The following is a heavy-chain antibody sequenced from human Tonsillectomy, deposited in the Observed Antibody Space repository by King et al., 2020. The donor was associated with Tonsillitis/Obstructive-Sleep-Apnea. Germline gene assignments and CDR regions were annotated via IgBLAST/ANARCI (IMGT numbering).Heavy chain of an antibody. J-gene: IGHJ4*02. Sequence: QLVQSGAEVKKPGASVKVSCTPSPANGHYVHWVRQAPGQGLEWMGWIDPNSAGTKYAKKFQDRVTMTRDTSINTAYMELSSLSSDDTAVYYCAQVRGGWGQGTLLTVSS. CDR3: AQVRGG. CDR1: PANGHY. CDR2: IDPNSAGT. V-gene: IGHV1-2*02. D-gene: IGHD3-10*01.